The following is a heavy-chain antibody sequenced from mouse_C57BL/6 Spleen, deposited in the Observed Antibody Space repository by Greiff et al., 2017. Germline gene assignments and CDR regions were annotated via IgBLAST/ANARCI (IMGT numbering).Heavy chain of an antibody. Sequence: EVKLMESGPELVKPGASVKISCKASGYSFTGYYMNWVKQSPEKSLEWIGEINPSTGGTTYNQKFKAKATLTVDKSSSTAYMQLKSLTSEDSAVYYCARLKEGDAMDYWGQGTSVTVSS. CDR3: ARLKEGDAMDY. CDR1: GYSFTGYY. J-gene: IGHJ4*01. V-gene: IGHV1-42*01. CDR2: INPSTGGT.